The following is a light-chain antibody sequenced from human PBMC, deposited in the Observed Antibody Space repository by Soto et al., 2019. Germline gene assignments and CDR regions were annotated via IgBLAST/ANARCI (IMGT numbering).Light chain of an antibody. CDR3: QQYYSTPPT. V-gene: IGKV4-1*01. CDR2: WAS. CDR1: QSVLYSSNNKNY. J-gene: IGKJ4*01. Sequence: DIVMTQSPDSLAVSLGERATINCKSSQSVLYSSNNKNYLAWYQQKPGQPPKLLIYWASTRESGVPDRFSGSGSVTDFTLTISSLQAEDVAVYYCQQYYSTPPTFGGGNKVEIK.